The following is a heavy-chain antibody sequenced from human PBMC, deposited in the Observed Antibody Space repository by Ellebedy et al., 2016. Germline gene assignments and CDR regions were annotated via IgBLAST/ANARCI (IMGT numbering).Heavy chain of an antibody. D-gene: IGHD3-22*01. Sequence: GGSLRLSCAASGFTFSNYWMSWVRQAPGKGLEWVANIKEDGSEKYYVDSVKGRFTISRDNAKNSLYLQMNSLRAEDTAVYYCARDLGEGDYDSSGYSGRGYWGQGTLVTVSS. J-gene: IGHJ4*02. CDR1: GFTFSNYW. V-gene: IGHV3-7*01. CDR2: IKEDGSEK. CDR3: ARDLGEGDYDSSGYSGRGY.